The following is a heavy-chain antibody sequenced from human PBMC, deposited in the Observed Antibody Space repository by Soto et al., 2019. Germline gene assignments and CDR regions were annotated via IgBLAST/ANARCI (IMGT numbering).Heavy chain of an antibody. CDR2: INAYNGNT. V-gene: IGHV1-18*01. D-gene: IGHD3-22*01. CDR1: GYTFTSYA. Sequence: ASVKVSCKASGYTFTSYAMHWVRQAPGQRLEWMGWINAYNGNTNYAQKLQGRVTMTTDTSTSTAYMELRSLRSDDTAVYYCARAVDYYDSSGYYTHEYFQHWGQGTLVTVSS. CDR3: ARAVDYYDSSGYYTHEYFQH. J-gene: IGHJ1*01.